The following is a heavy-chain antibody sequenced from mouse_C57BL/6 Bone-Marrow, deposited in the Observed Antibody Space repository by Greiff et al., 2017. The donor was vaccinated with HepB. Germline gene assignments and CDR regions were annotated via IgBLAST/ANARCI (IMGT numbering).Heavy chain of an antibody. V-gene: IGHV6-3*01. CDR2: IRLKSDNSAT. CDR1: GFTFSNYW. D-gene: IGHD3-1*01. J-gene: IGHJ4*01. CDR3: TALFGYAMDY. Sequence: DVQLVESGGGLVQPGGSMKLSCVASGFTFSNYWMNWVRQSPEKGLEWVAQIRLKSDNSATHDAESVKGRFTISRDDSKSSVYLQMHNLRAEDTGIYYCTALFGYAMDYWGQGTSVTVSS.